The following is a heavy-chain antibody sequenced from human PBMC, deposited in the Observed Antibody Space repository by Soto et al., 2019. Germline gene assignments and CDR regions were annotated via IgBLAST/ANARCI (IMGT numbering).Heavy chain of an antibody. CDR3: ARFGGGWSSSDYFDY. J-gene: IGHJ4*02. Sequence: SETLSLTCTVSGGSISSYYWSWIRQPPGKGLEWIGYIYYSGSTNYNPSLKSRVTISVDTSKNQFSLKLSSVTAADTAVYYCARFGGGWSSSDYFDYWGQGTLVTVSS. D-gene: IGHD6-19*01. V-gene: IGHV4-59*08. CDR2: IYYSGST. CDR1: GGSISSYY.